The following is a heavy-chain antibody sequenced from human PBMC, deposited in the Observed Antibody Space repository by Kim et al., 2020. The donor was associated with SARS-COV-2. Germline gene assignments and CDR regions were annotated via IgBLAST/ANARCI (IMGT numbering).Heavy chain of an antibody. J-gene: IGHJ3*02. D-gene: IGHD3-10*01. Sequence: RKSRVTVSIDTSRNQFSLKLTSVTAADTAVYYCARDGSLGSGTYDGFDIWGQGTMVTVSS. V-gene: IGHV4-30-2*04. CDR3: ARDGSLGSGTYDGFDI.